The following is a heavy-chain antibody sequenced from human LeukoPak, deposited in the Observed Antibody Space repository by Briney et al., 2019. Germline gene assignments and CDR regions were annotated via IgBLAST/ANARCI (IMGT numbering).Heavy chain of an antibody. V-gene: IGHV4-30-2*01. CDR2: IYHSGST. D-gene: IGHD6-13*01. CDR1: GGSISSGGYY. Sequence: SETLSLTCTVSGGSISSGGYYWSWIRQPPGKGLEWIGYIYHSGSTYYNPSLKSRVTISVDRSKNQFSLKLSSVTAADTAVYYCARDRGAAAGSDAFDIWGQGTMVTVSS. J-gene: IGHJ3*02. CDR3: ARDRGAAAGSDAFDI.